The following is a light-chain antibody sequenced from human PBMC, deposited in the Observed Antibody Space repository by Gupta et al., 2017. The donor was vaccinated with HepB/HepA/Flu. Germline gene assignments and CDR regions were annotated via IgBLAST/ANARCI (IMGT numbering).Light chain of an antibody. CDR2: GAS. J-gene: IGKJ4*01. V-gene: IGKV3-20*01. CDR1: QSVSSTY. CDR3: QQYGGSVN. Sequence: EIVLTQSPGTLSLSPGERGTLSCRASQSVSSTYLAWYQQKPGQAPRLLIYGASSRATGVPERLRGSGAGTVFTLTISRRDPDDSAVYVCQQYGGSVNLGGGTKVQIK.